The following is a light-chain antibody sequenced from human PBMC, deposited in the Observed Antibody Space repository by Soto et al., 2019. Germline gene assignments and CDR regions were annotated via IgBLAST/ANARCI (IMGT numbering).Light chain of an antibody. CDR3: QQYYNSGT. V-gene: IGKV4-1*01. CDR2: WAS. Sequence: DIVMTQSPASLAVSLGERATINCKSSQSVLYSSNNKNYIAWYQQKAGQPPKLLIYWASTREFGVPDRFSGSGSGTDFTLTISSLQPXXVAVYYCQQYYNSGTFGQGTKVEIK. J-gene: IGKJ1*01. CDR1: QSVLYSSNNKNY.